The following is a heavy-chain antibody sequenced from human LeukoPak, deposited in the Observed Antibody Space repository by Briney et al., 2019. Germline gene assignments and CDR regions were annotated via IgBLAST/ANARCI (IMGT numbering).Heavy chain of an antibody. Sequence: GGSLRLSCAASGFTFSDYSMIWVRQAPGQGLEWVSSISSGSTYIYYADSVKGRFTISRDNAKNSLYLQMNSLRAEDTAVYYCAREVLMGPRYFDYWGQGTLVTVSS. CDR2: ISSGSTYI. J-gene: IGHJ4*02. CDR1: GFTFSDYS. CDR3: AREVLMGPRYFDY. V-gene: IGHV3-21*01. D-gene: IGHD3-10*01.